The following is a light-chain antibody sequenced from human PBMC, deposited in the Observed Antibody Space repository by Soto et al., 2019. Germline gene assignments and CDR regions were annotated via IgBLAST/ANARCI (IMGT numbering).Light chain of an antibody. V-gene: IGLV2-18*02. CDR1: SSDVGSYNR. CDR2: EVN. CDR3: SSFTTSTTYV. J-gene: IGLJ1*01. Sequence: ALAQPPSVSGSPGQSVAVSCTGTSSDVGSYNRVSWYQQPPGTAPKLIIYEVNNRPSGVPDRFSGSKSGNTASLTISGLQAEDEADYYCSSFTTSTTYVFGTGTKVTVL.